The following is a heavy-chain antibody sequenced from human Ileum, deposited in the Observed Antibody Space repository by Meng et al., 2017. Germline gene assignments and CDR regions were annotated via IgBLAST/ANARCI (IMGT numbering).Heavy chain of an antibody. CDR2: INTYNDNS. J-gene: IGHJ4*02. CDR1: GDPFTNSG. D-gene: IGHD1-26*01. Sequence: QVQLVQSEKEVKKPGASVKVSCKTSGDPFTNSGITWVRQAPGQGLEWMGWINTYNDNSNSAQKFQDRFTMTKDTSTRTAHMELRSLTSDDTAVYYCARVQLSGVFDYWGQGTLVTVSS. CDR3: ARVQLSGVFDY. V-gene: IGHV1-18*01.